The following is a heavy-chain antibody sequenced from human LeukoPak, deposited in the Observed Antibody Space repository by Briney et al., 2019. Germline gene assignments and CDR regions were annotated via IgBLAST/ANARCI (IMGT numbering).Heavy chain of an antibody. J-gene: IGHJ5*02. CDR1: GFTFSSYA. V-gene: IGHV3-23*01. Sequence: TGGSLRLSCAASGFTFSSYAMSWVRQAPDKGLEWVSVISGSGGSTYQADSVKGRFTISRDNSKSTLYLQMNSLRAEDTAVYYCARVWSTVTSSWGQGTLVTVSS. CDR2: ISGSGGST. D-gene: IGHD4-17*01. CDR3: ARVWSTVTSS.